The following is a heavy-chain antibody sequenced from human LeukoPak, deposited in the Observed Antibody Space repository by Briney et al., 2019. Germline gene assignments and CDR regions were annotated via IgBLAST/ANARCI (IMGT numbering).Heavy chain of an antibody. D-gene: IGHD6-19*01. CDR1: GXTSINYG. CDR3: AKEGGSGWKYFDC. Sequence: GGSLRLSCAASGXTSINYGMHWVRQAPGKGLEWVAVISYDGTNKYYADSVKGRFTISRDNSKNTLYLQTNSLRVEDTAVYYCAKEGGSGWKYFDCWGQGTLVTVSS. J-gene: IGHJ4*02. CDR2: ISYDGTNK. V-gene: IGHV3-30*18.